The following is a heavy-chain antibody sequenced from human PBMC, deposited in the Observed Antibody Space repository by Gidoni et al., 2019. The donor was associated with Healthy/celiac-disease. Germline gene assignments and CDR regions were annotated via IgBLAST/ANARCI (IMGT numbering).Heavy chain of an antibody. V-gene: IGHV3-30*18. Sequence: QVQLVESGGGVVQPGRSLRLSCAASGFTFSSYGMHWVRQAPGKGLEWVEVISYDGSNKYYADSVKGRFTISRDNSKNTLYLQMNSLRAEDTAVYYCAKDLDIVVVVAVSFWGQGTLVTVSS. J-gene: IGHJ4*02. CDR1: GFTFSSYG. D-gene: IGHD2-15*01. CDR2: ISYDGSNK. CDR3: AKDLDIVVVVAVSF.